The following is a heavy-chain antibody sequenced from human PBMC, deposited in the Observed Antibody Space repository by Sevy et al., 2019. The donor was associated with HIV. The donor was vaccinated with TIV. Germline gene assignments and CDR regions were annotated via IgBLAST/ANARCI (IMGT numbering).Heavy chain of an antibody. CDR1: GFTFSNYE. D-gene: IGHD1-26*01. V-gene: IGHV3-48*03. CDR3: AREFGRDAFDI. J-gene: IGHJ3*02. CDR2: ITGSGNII. Sequence: GGSLRLSCVASGFTFSNYEMNWVRQAPGKGLEWVSYITGSGNIIYYADSVKGRFTISRDNAKNSLNLQMNSLRTEDTAIYYCAREFGRDAFDIWGQGTMVIVSS.